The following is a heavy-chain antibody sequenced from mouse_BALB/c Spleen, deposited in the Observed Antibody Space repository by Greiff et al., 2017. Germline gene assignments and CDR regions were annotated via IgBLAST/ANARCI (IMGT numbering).Heavy chain of an antibody. Sequence: ESGPGLVKPSQSLSLTCTVTGYSITSDYAWNWIRQFPGNKLEWMGYISYGGSTSYNPSLKSRISITRDTSKNQFFLQLNSVTTEDTATYYCAKGPYYGSAWFAYWGQGTLVTVSA. CDR1: GYSITSDYA. J-gene: IGHJ3*01. CDR3: AKGPYYGSAWFAY. CDR2: ISYGGST. V-gene: IGHV3-2*02. D-gene: IGHD1-2*01.